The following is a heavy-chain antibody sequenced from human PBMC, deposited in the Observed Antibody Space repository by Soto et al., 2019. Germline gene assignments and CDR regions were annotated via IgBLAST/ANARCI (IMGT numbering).Heavy chain of an antibody. D-gene: IGHD2-8*02. V-gene: IGHV3-23*01. CDR3: AKATATGGGAFDI. CDR2: ILVGGST. J-gene: IGHJ3*02. CDR1: GFTCSSYD. Sequence: LGLSCSASGFTCSSYDMSWVRQAPGKGLEWVSTILVGGSTHYPDSEKGRFTISRDNSKNTVFLQMNSLTAGDTAVYYCAKATATGGGAFDICGQGTVVTVSS.